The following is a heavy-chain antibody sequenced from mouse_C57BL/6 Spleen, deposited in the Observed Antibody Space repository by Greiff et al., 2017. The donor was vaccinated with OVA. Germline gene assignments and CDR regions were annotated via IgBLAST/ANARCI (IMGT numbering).Heavy chain of an antibody. CDR2: IYPRSGNT. J-gene: IGHJ4*01. CDR3: ARSGSNPYAMDY. CDR1: GYTFTSYG. V-gene: IGHV1-81*01. Sequence: QVQLKESGAELARPGASVKLSCKASGYTFTSYGISWVKQRTGQGLEWIGEIYPRSGNTYYNEKFKGKATLTADKSSSTAYMELRSLTSEDSAVYFCARSGSNPYAMDYWGQGTSVTVSS. D-gene: IGHD2-5*01.